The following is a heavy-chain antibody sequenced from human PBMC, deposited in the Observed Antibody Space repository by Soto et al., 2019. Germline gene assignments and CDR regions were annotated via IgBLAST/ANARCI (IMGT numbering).Heavy chain of an antibody. CDR3: GSDLTSNANCIDP. Sequence: PSETLSLTCSVSGDYIHVGGYYWTWIRQRPGKGLEWMGYIYYTGKTYYNPSLESRLTMSVDRSKNQFSLRLTSVTAADTAVYFCGSDLTSNANCIDPWGQGTLVTVSS. J-gene: IGHJ5*02. V-gene: IGHV4-30-4*01. CDR2: IYYTGKT. D-gene: IGHD2-2*01. CDR1: GDYIHVGGYY.